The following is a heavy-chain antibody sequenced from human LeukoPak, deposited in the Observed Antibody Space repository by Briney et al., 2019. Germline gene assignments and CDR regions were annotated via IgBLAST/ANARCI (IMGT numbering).Heavy chain of an antibody. CDR2: IYYSGST. D-gene: IGHD5-18*01. CDR3: ARHGGYSYGPFDY. Sequence: KPSETLSLTCTVSGVSISSYYWSWIRQPPGKGLEWIGYIYYSGSTNYNPSLKTRVTISVDTSKNQFSLKLSSVTAADTAVYYCARHGGYSYGPFDYWGQGTLVTVSS. J-gene: IGHJ4*02. V-gene: IGHV4-59*08. CDR1: GVSISSYY.